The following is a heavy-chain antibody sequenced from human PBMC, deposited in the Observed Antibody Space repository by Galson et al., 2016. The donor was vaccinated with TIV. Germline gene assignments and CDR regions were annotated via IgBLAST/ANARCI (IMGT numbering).Heavy chain of an antibody. CDR2: INVGNGDR. CDR3: ARDRRGSGDFDY. D-gene: IGHD3-10*01. Sequence: PVKVSCKASGYIFANHAMHWVRQAPGQRPEWMGWINVGNGDRKYSERLQGRVIITGDTSTNTAYMELNGLSSEDTAIYFCARDRRGSGDFDYWGQGTPVTVSS. V-gene: IGHV1-3*01. CDR1: GYIFANHA. J-gene: IGHJ4*02.